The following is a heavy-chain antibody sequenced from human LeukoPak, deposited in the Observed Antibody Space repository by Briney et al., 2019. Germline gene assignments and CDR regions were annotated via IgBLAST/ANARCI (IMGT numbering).Heavy chain of an antibody. Sequence: KSSETLSLTCTVSSGSITNYYWSWIRQPAGKGLEWIGRIYTSGSTSYNPSLKSRVTMSVDTSKNQFSLKLSSVTAADTAVYYCARGCSSTSCWLRMDVWGQGTTVTVSS. CDR1: SGSITNYY. CDR3: ARGCSSTSCWLRMDV. V-gene: IGHV4-4*07. J-gene: IGHJ6*02. CDR2: IYTSGST. D-gene: IGHD2-2*01.